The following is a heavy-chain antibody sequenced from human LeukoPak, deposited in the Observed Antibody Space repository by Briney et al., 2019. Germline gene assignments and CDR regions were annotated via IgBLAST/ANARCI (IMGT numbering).Heavy chain of an antibody. CDR2: ISAYNGNT. Sequence: GASVKVSCKASGATFSDYALNWVRQAPGQGLEWMGWISAYNGNTNYAQKLQGRVTMTTDTSTSTAYMEVRSLRSDDTAVYYCARGPGYSYGPPLDPFDSWGQGTLVTVSS. J-gene: IGHJ4*02. D-gene: IGHD5-18*01. CDR3: ARGPGYSYGPPLDPFDS. CDR1: GATFSDYA. V-gene: IGHV1-18*01.